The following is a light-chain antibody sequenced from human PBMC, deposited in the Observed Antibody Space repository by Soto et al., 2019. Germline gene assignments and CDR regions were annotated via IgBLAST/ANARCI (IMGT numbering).Light chain of an antibody. CDR3: TSYASGSSHVV. CDR2: DVN. J-gene: IGLJ2*01. V-gene: IGLV2-14*01. CDR1: SSDIGGYDY. Sequence: QSAITQPASVSGSPGQSITLSCTGTSSDIGGYDYVSWYQRHPGKAPKLIIYDVNNRPSGVSNRFYGSKSGNTASLTISGLQAEDEADYYCTSYASGSSHVVFVGGTQLTVL.